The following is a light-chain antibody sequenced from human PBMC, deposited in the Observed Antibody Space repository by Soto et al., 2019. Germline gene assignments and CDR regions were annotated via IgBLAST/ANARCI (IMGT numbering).Light chain of an antibody. CDR2: GAS. CDR1: QSVSSSY. J-gene: IGKJ1*01. V-gene: IGKV3-20*01. Sequence: EIVLTQSPGTLSLSPGERATLSCRASQSVSSSYLAWYQQKPGQAPRVLIYGASSRATGIPDRFSGSGSGADFTLTISSLQPDDFATYYCQQYNSYSRTFGQGTKVDI. CDR3: QQYNSYSRT.